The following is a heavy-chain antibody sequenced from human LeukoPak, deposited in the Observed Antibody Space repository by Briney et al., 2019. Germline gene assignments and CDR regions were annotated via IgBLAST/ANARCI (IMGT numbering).Heavy chain of an antibody. CDR2: ISSSGSTI. J-gene: IGHJ6*02. CDR1: GFTFSDYY. D-gene: IGHD3-3*01. CDR3: ARAITIFGVVTPPDV. Sequence: GGSLRLSCAASGFTFSDYYMSWIRQAPGKGLEWVSYISSSGSTIYYADSVKGRFTISRDNAKNSLYLQMNSLRAEDTAVYCCARAITIFGVVTPPDVWGQGTTVTVSS. V-gene: IGHV3-11*01.